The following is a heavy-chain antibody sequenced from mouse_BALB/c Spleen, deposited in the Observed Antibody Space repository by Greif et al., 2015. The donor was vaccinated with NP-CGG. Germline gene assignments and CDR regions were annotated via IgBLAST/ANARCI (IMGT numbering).Heavy chain of an antibody. CDR1: GYTFTDYN. V-gene: IGHV1S29*02. D-gene: IGHD1-1*01. Sequence: SGPELVKPGASVKISCKASGYTFTDYNMHWVKQSHGKSLEWIGYIYPYNGGTGYNQKFKNKATLTVDNSSSTAYMELRSLTSEDSAVYYCARGRGISVEAWFAYWGQGTLVTVSA. CDR3: ARGRGISVEAWFAY. J-gene: IGHJ3*01. CDR2: IYPYNGGT.